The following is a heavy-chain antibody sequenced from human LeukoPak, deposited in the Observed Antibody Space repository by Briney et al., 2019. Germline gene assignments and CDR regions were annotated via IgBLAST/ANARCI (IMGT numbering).Heavy chain of an antibody. CDR1: GLTFNTYW. Sequence: GGSRRPSLEASGLTFNTYWRNWVRQAPGKGLEWVANINPDGSAKYFVDSVKGRFSISRDNANSLVYLQMSSLRAEDTALYYCMSGSGYWGQGTLVTVSS. J-gene: IGHJ4*02. CDR3: MSGSGY. V-gene: IGHV3-7*01. D-gene: IGHD3-10*01. CDR2: INPDGSAK.